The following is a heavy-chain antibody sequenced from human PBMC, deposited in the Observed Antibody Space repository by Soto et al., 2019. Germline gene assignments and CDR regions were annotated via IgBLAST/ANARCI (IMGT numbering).Heavy chain of an antibody. D-gene: IGHD3-3*01. CDR1: GGSISSYY. CDR3: ARTQGMRFFAY. CDR2: NYYRGST. V-gene: IGHV4-59*12. J-gene: IGHJ4*02. Sequence: SETLSLTCSVSGGSISSYYWSWIRQPPGKGPEWIGNNYYRGSTNYNSSLESRVTISVDMSKNQFSLKLSSVTAADTAVYYCARTQGMRFFAYWGQGILVTVSS.